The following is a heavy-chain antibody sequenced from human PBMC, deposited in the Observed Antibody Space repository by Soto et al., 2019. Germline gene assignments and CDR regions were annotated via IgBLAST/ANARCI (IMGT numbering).Heavy chain of an antibody. Sequence: GGSLRLSCAASGFTFSSYSMNWVRQAPGKGLEWVSSISSSSSYIYYADSVKGRFTISRDNDKNSLYLQMNSLRAEDAAVYYCARADSAGSYYVGHLDYWGQGTLVTVSS. D-gene: IGHD1-26*01. CDR3: ARADSAGSYYVGHLDY. CDR1: GFTFSSYS. J-gene: IGHJ4*02. V-gene: IGHV3-21*01. CDR2: ISSSSSYI.